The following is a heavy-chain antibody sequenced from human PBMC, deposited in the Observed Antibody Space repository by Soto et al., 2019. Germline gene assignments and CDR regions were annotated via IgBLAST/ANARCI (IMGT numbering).Heavy chain of an antibody. CDR2: ISYDGSNK. Sequence: GGSLRLSCAASGFTFSSYAMHWVRQAPGKGLEWVAVISYDGSNKYYADSVKGRFTISRDNSKNTLYLQMNSLRAEDTAVYYCARDDAFVSNQLPGIRQLVPNYYYYYGMDVWGQGTTVTVSS. CDR3: ARDDAFVSNQLPGIRQLVPNYYYYYGMDV. J-gene: IGHJ6*02. D-gene: IGHD6-13*01. CDR1: GFTFSSYA. V-gene: IGHV3-30-3*01.